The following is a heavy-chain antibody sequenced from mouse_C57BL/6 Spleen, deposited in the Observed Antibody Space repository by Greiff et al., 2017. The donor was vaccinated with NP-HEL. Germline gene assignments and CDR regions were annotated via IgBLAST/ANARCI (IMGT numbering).Heavy chain of an antibody. CDR2: ISDGGSYT. CDR3: ARAPNVYFDY. J-gene: IGHJ2*01. D-gene: IGHD4-1*01. CDR1: GFTFSSYA. Sequence: EVMLVESGGGLVKPGGSLKLSCAASGFTFSSYAMSWVRQTPEKRLEWVATISDGGSYTYYPDNVKGRFTISRDNAKNNLYLQMSHLKSEDTARYYCARAPNVYFDYWGQGTTLTVSS. V-gene: IGHV5-4*03.